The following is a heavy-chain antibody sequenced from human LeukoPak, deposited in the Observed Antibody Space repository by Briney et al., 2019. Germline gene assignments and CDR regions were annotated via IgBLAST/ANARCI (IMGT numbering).Heavy chain of an antibody. J-gene: IGHJ3*02. CDR3: ARDLFYYYDSSGYYDAFDI. D-gene: IGHD3-22*01. CDR1: GGSISSYY. Sequence: TPSETLSLTCTVSGGSISSYYWSWIRQPAGKGLEWIGRIYTSGSTNYNPSLKSRVTMSVDTPKNQFSLKLSSVTAADTAVYYCARDLFYYYDSSGYYDAFDIWGQGTTVTVSS. V-gene: IGHV4-4*07. CDR2: IYTSGST.